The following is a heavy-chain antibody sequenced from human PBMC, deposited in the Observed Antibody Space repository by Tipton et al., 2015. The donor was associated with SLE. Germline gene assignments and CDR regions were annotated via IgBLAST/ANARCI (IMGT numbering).Heavy chain of an antibody. D-gene: IGHD5-18*01. Sequence: TLSLTCTVSGGSVSSSSKYWAWIRQPPGKGLEWIGSIYYTGTTTYYNSFLKSRVTMSVDTSKNQFSLRLTSVIAADTAEYYCARLHGYSYGLNWFDPWGQGTLISVSS. CDR3: ARLHGYSYGLNWFDP. CDR2: IYYTGTTT. V-gene: IGHV4-39*07. J-gene: IGHJ5*02. CDR1: GGSVSSSSKY.